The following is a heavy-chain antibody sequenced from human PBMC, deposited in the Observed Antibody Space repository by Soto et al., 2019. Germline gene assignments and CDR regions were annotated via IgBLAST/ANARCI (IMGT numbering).Heavy chain of an antibody. J-gene: IGHJ5*02. V-gene: IGHV3-23*01. CDR2: VSGSGGST. D-gene: IGHD6-6*01. CDR3: AKDPSIAVYNWFDP. CDR1: GFNFPDHA. Sequence: GGSLRLSCSASGFNFPDHAVSWFRQAPGKGLEWVSAVSGSGGSTYYADSVKGRFTISRDNSKNTLYLQMNSLRAEDTAVYYCAKDPSIAVYNWFDPWGQGTLVTVSS.